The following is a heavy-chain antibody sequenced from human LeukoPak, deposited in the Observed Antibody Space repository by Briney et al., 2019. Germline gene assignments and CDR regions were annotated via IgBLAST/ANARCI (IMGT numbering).Heavy chain of an antibody. CDR2: IHSSGSP. CDR3: AKESYFEGRPELRFDP. J-gene: IGHJ5*02. V-gene: IGHV4-4*07. Sequence: SETLSLTCIVSGSSMAGYYWTWIRQPAERGLEWIGRIHSSGSPDYNPSPKSRVSMSVDTSKNQFSLKLTSVAAADTAVYYCAKESYFEGRPELRFDPWGQGILVAVSS. CDR1: GSSMAGYY. D-gene: IGHD3-22*01.